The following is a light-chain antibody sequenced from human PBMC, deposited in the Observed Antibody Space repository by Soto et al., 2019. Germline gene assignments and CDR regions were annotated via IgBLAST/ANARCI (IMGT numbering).Light chain of an antibody. CDR3: QQYDSYPYT. CDR2: KAS. J-gene: IGKJ2*01. V-gene: IGKV1-5*03. CDR1: QTISSW. Sequence: DIQMTQSPSTLSTSVGDRVTITCRASQTISSWLAWYQEKPGKAPKLLIYKASTSESGVPSRFSGSGSGTEFTLTISSLQPDDFSTYYCQQYDSYPYTFGQGTKLDIK.